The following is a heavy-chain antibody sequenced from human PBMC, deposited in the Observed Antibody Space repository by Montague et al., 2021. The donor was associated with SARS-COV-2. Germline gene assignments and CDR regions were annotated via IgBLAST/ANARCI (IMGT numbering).Heavy chain of an antibody. V-gene: IGHV2-5*02. Sequence: PALVKPTQTLTLTCTVSGFSLSTSGEGVAWIRQPPGKALEWLALIFWDDDKRYSPSLENSVTITKDTPKNQVVLRMTNMDPLDTATYYCAHKVKWELYYFDYWGQGTLVTVSS. D-gene: IGHD4-23*01. CDR2: IFWDDDK. CDR1: GFSLSTSGEG. J-gene: IGHJ4*02. CDR3: AHKVKWELYYFDY.